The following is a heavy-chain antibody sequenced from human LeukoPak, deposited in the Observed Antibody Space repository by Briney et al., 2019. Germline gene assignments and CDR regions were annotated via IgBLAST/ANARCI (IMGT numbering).Heavy chain of an antibody. CDR1: GGTLTSYA. CDR2: IIPIFGTA. V-gene: IGHV1-69*06. CDR3: ARSVLKGSGYDPCDY. D-gene: IGHD5-12*01. Sequence: SVKVSCKASGGTLTSYAISWVRQAPGQGLGWMGGIIPIFGTANYAQKFQGRVTIPADKSTSTAYMEVSRLGSEDTALLFCARSVLKGSGYDPCDYWGQKTRVTVST. J-gene: IGHJ4*02.